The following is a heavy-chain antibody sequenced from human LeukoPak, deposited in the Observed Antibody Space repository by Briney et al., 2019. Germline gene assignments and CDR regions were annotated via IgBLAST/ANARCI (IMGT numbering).Heavy chain of an antibody. CDR2: ISYDGSNK. V-gene: IGHV3-30*18. J-gene: IGHJ4*02. CDR3: AKDEIGILTGYADY. CDR1: GFTFSSYG. D-gene: IGHD3-9*01. Sequence: GGSLRLSCAAPGFTFSSYGMHWVRQAPGKGLEWVAVISYDGSNKYYADSVKGRFTISRDNSKNTLYLQMNSLRAEDTAVYYCAKDEIGILTGYADYWGQGTLVTVSS.